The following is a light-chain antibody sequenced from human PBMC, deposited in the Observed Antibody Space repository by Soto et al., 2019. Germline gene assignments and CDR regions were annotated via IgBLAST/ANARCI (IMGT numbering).Light chain of an antibody. CDR3: SSYTSTNTPYV. Sequence: QSALTQPRSVSESPGQSVTISCTGTSSDVGGYDYLSWYQQHPGKAPKLMIYEVTTRPSGISSRFSGSKSGNTASLTISGLQADDEAYYYCSSYTSTNTPYVFGTGTRLTVL. CDR2: EVT. CDR1: SSDVGGYDY. J-gene: IGLJ1*01. V-gene: IGLV2-14*03.